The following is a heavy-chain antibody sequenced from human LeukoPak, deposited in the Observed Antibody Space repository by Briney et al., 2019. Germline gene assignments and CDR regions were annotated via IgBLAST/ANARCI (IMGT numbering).Heavy chain of an antibody. J-gene: IGHJ6*03. CDR1: GYTFTSYG. V-gene: IGHV1-18*01. Sequence: GASVKVSCKASGYTFTSYGISWVRQAPGQGLEWMGWISVYNGNTNYAQKFQGRVTMTRDTSISTAYMELSRLRSDDTAVYYCARGFPRITIFGVVILSPSKTPKNYYMDVWGKGTTVTVSS. D-gene: IGHD3-3*01. CDR3: ARGFPRITIFGVVILSPSKTPKNYYMDV. CDR2: ISVYNGNT.